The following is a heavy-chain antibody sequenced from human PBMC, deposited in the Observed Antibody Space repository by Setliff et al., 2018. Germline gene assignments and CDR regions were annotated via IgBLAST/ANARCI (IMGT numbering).Heavy chain of an antibody. CDR1: GGSISNTYYY. D-gene: IGHD1-7*01. CDR2: IYTSWST. CDR3: ARSRTTAVKGGVFAV. J-gene: IGHJ2*01. V-gene: IGHV4-4*07. Sequence: PSETLSLTCTVSGGSISNTYYYWSWIRQPAGKGLEWIGHIYTSWSTVYNPSLKSRVTMSVDTSKNQFSLELSSVTAADTAVYYCARSRTTAVKGGVFAVWGRGTLVTVSS.